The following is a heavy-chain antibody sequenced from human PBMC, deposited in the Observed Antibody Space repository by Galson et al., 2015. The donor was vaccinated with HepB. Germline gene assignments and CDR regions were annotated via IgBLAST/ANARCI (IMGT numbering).Heavy chain of an antibody. Sequence: SVKVSCKASGYSFNNYAITWVRQAPGQGLQWMGWISGYNGRAMYAQEFQDRVTLTIDTSTTTASMEVNGLTSDDTAMYYCARDLAAETTDAFDIWGQGTMVTVSS. CDR2: ISGYNGRA. CDR3: ARDLAAETTDAFDI. CDR1: GYSFNNYA. V-gene: IGHV1-18*01. D-gene: IGHD6-13*01. J-gene: IGHJ3*02.